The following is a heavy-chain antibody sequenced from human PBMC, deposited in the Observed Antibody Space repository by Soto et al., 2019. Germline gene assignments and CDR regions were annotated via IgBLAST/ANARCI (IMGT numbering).Heavy chain of an antibody. CDR3: ARDWIQIWFDTEYFQH. Sequence: GGSLRLSCAAFGFSFSRYAMSWVRQAPGEGLEWVSAISASGDSTYYADSVKGRFTISRENSKNTLYLQMNSLRAEDTAIYYCARDWIQIWFDTEYFQHWGQGTLVTVSS. J-gene: IGHJ1*01. CDR2: ISASGDST. V-gene: IGHV3-23*01. CDR1: GFSFSRYA. D-gene: IGHD5-18*01.